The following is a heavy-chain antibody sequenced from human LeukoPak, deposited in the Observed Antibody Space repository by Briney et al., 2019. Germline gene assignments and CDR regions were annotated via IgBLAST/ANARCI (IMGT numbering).Heavy chain of an antibody. J-gene: IGHJ6*03. V-gene: IGHV1-69*06. CDR2: IIPIFGTA. D-gene: IGHD6-6*01. Sequence: SVKVSCKASGGTFSSYAISWVRQAPGQGLEWMGGIIPIFGTANYAQKFQGRVTITADKSTSTAYMELSSLRSEDTAVYYCARISSGSSSGYYYMDVWGKGTTVTVSS. CDR3: ARISSGSSSGYYYMDV. CDR1: GGTFSSYA.